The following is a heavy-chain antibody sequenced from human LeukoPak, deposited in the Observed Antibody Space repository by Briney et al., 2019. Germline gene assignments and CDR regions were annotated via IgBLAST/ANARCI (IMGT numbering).Heavy chain of an antibody. CDR2: INHSGST. Sequence: PSETLSLTCAVYGGSFSGYYWSWIRQPPGKGLEWIGEINHSGSTNYNPSLKSRVTISVDTSKDQFSLKLSSVTAADTAVYYCARVYGDPSYYFDYWGQGTLVTVSS. J-gene: IGHJ4*02. CDR1: GGSFSGYY. D-gene: IGHD4-17*01. V-gene: IGHV4-34*01. CDR3: ARVYGDPSYYFDY.